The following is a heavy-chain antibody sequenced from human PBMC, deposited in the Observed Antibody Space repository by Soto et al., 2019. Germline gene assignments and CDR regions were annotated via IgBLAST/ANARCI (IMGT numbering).Heavy chain of an antibody. V-gene: IGHV1-46*01. CDR3: ARGHYDFWSGYYEYGMDV. J-gene: IGHJ6*02. D-gene: IGHD3-3*01. CDR1: GYTFTSYY. CDR2: INPSGGST. Sequence: GASVKVSCKASGYTFTSYYMHWVRQAPGQGLEWMGIINPSGGSTSYAQKFQGRVTMTRDTSTSTVYMELSSLRSEDTAVYYCARGHYDFWSGYYEYGMDVWGQGTTVTVS.